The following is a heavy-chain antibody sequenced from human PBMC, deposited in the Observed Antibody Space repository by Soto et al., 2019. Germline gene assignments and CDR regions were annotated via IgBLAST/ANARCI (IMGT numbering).Heavy chain of an antibody. Sequence: ASVKVSCKASGYTFTSYGISWVRQAPGQGLEWMGWISAYNGNTNYAQKLQGRVTMTTDTSTSTAYMELRSLRSDDTAVYYCARGLRYFDWFTNWFDPWGQGTLVTVPS. D-gene: IGHD3-9*01. V-gene: IGHV1-18*01. CDR3: ARGLRYFDWFTNWFDP. J-gene: IGHJ5*02. CDR2: ISAYNGNT. CDR1: GYTFTSYG.